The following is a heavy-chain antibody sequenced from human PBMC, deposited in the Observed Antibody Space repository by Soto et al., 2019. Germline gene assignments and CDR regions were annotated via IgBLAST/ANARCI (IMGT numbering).Heavy chain of an antibody. CDR1: GGTFSTYA. Sequence: QVQLVQSGAEVKKPESSVKVSCKAPGGTFSTYAISWVRQAPGQGLEWMGGIIPMFGTANYAQRFQDRVTITAEESTNTVYMERSSLRSEYTSVYFCARGIQLWLRRINNGYSGWGQGTLVTGSS. CDR2: IIPMFGTA. V-gene: IGHV1-69*12. D-gene: IGHD5-18*01. CDR3: ARGIQLWLRRINNGYSG. J-gene: IGHJ4*02.